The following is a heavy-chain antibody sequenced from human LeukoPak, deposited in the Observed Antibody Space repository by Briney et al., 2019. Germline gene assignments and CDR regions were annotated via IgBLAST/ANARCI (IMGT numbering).Heavy chain of an antibody. V-gene: IGHV3-48*04. CDR2: ISSRSDTI. CDR3: VRETTSGY. Sequence: ETLSLTCTVSGGSISSFYWSWFRQSAGKGLEWISYISSRSDTIYYADSVKGRFTISRDNAKNSLYLQMNRLRAEDTAVYYCVRETTSGYWGQGTLVTVSS. J-gene: IGHJ4*02. D-gene: IGHD1-1*01. CDR1: GGSISSFY.